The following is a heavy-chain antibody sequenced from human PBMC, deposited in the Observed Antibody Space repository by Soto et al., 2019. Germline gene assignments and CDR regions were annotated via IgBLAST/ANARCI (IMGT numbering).Heavy chain of an antibody. CDR3: VHTVMVHTITGGHYFDY. J-gene: IGHJ4*02. Sequence: SGPTLVNPTPTLTLTCTFSAFSLSTNGVGVGWIRRPPGKPLEWLAVIYWNEDKRYSRSLKSRLSITKDTSKNQVVLTMTTMDPVDTATYYCVHTVMVHTITGGHYFDYWGQGILVTVSS. CDR1: AFSLSTNGVG. D-gene: IGHD2-8*01. CDR2: IYWNEDK. V-gene: IGHV2-5*01.